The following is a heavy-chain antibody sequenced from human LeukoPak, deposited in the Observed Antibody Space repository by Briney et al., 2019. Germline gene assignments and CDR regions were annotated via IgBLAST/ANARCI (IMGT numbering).Heavy chain of an antibody. D-gene: IGHD2-2*01. J-gene: IGHJ4*02. CDR2: ISYDGSNK. Sequence: GGSLRLSCAASGFTFSSYAMHWVRQAPGKGLEWVAVISYDGSNKYCADSVKGRFTISRDNSKNTLYLQMNSLRAEDTAVYYCARHADIVVVPAATIDYWGQGTLVTVSS. CDR1: GFTFSSYA. CDR3: ARHADIVVVPAATIDY. V-gene: IGHV3-30*04.